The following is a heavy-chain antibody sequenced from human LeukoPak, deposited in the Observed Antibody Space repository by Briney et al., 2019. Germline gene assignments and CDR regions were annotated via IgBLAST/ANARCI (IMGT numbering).Heavy chain of an antibody. CDR3: ARGSRFLRNSGWYGYYFDY. V-gene: IGHV3-7*01. CDR1: EFTFSSYR. CDR2: TKKDVSER. Sequence: GGSLRLSRAASEFTFSSYRMSWVRQAPRKWLEWVGNTKKDVSERYYVDSVNGRFTISRDNAKKSLYLQMNSLRAEDTAVYYCARGSRFLRNSGWYGYYFDYWGQGTLVSVS. D-gene: IGHD6-19*01. J-gene: IGHJ4*02.